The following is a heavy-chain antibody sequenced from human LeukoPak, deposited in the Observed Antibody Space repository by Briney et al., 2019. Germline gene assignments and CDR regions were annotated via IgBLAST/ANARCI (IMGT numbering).Heavy chain of an antibody. CDR3: AQDWIDGDSRINQ. J-gene: IGHJ4*02. CDR2: IRAGSDVT. CDR1: AFTFSRFA. Sequence: GRSLRLSCAPSAFTFSRFAMSSVRQPPGKGLEWVSAIRAGSDVTYYADFVKGRFTISRDNSKNMLFLQMNSLKVEDTAIYFCAQDWIDGDSRINQWGQGTLVTVPA. V-gene: IGHV3-23*01. D-gene: IGHD4-17*01.